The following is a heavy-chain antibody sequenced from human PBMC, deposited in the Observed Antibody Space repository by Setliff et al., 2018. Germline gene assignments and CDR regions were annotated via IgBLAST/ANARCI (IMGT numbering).Heavy chain of an antibody. Sequence: GRSLRLSCAASGFTFSSYSLNWVRQAPGKGLEWVSSISSSSSYIYYADSVQGRFTISRDNAKNSRYLQMNSLRAEDTAVYYCSRAADSYGPPRSYMDVWDKGTTVTVSS. D-gene: IGHD5-18*01. CDR3: SRAADSYGPPRSYMDV. V-gene: IGHV3-21*01. CDR2: ISSSSSYI. CDR1: GFTFSSYS. J-gene: IGHJ6*03.